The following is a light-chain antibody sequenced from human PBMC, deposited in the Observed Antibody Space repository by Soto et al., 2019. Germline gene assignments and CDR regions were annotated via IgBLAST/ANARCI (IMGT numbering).Light chain of an antibody. V-gene: IGKV1-5*03. CDR3: QHYNSYPET. CDR2: KAS. CDR1: QTISSW. Sequence: DIKMNQNTSDVRGAGKESRSRSWRASQTISSWLAWYQQKPGKAPKLLIYKASTLKSGVPSRFIGSGSGTEFTLTCGIGQPDDPATHYIQHYNSYPETFGQGTKVDIK. J-gene: IGKJ1*01.